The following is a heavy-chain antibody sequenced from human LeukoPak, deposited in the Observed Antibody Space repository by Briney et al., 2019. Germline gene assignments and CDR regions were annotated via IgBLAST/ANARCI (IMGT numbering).Heavy chain of an antibody. J-gene: IGHJ4*02. CDR2: ISWNSGSI. CDR1: GFTFDGYA. Sequence: GGSLRLSCAASGFTFDGYAMPWVRQAPGKGLEWVSGISWNSGSIGYADSVKGRFTISRDNAKNSLFLQLNRLRADDTAFYYCAKGRSIRYYYDSSGPDFWGQGTLVTVSS. D-gene: IGHD3-22*01. CDR3: AKGRSIRYYYDSSGPDF. V-gene: IGHV3-9*01.